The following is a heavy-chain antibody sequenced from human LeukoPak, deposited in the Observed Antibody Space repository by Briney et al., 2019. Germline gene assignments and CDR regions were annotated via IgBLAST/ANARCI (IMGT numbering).Heavy chain of an antibody. CDR3: AKQEGQQVHEYHFDY. Sequence: PGGSLRLSCTASGFTFRDFAMSWVRRAPGKGLEWVASLFGNGFGASYTDSVKGRFTISRDNSKNTLYLQMNSLRTDDTAVYYCAKQEGQQVHEYHFDYWGQGTLVTVSS. J-gene: IGHJ4*02. CDR1: GFTFRDFA. D-gene: IGHD2-2*01. V-gene: IGHV3-23*01. CDR2: LFGNGFGA.